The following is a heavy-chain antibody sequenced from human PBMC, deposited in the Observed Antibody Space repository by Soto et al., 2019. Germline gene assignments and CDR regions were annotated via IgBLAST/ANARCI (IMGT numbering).Heavy chain of an antibody. Sequence: QVQLVQSGAEVKKPGSSVKVSCKASGGTFSSYAISWVRQAPGQGLEWMGGIIPLFGTANYAQKFQGRVXIXAXXSTSTAYMELSSLRSEDTAVYYCARETAMVTLLDPWGQGTLVTVSS. CDR3: ARETAMVTLLDP. J-gene: IGHJ5*02. D-gene: IGHD5-18*01. V-gene: IGHV1-69*12. CDR2: IIPLFGTA. CDR1: GGTFSSYA.